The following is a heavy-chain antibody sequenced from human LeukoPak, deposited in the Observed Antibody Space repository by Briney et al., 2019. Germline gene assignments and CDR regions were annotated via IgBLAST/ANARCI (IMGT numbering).Heavy chain of an antibody. Sequence: SETLSLTCTVSGGSLSSYYWSWIREPPGEGLEWIGYIYYSGSAIYNPSLKSRVTISVATSKNQFSLKLRSVTAADTAVYYCARVTGYDWESSYDYWGQGTLVTVPS. CDR3: ARVTGYDWESSYDY. J-gene: IGHJ4*02. D-gene: IGHD5-12*01. CDR1: GGSLSSYY. CDR2: IYYSGSA. V-gene: IGHV4-59*01.